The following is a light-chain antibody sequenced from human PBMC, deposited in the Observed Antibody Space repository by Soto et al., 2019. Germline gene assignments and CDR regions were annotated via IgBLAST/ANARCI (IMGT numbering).Light chain of an antibody. Sequence: QSVLTQPPSASGTPGQRVTISCSGSSSNIGSNYVYWYQQLPGTAPKLLIYRNNQRPSGVPDRFSGSKSGTSASLAISGLRFEDEADYYCAAWDDSLSGYVVFGEGTKVTVL. CDR1: SSNIGSNY. CDR2: RNN. J-gene: IGLJ2*01. CDR3: AAWDDSLSGYVV. V-gene: IGLV1-47*01.